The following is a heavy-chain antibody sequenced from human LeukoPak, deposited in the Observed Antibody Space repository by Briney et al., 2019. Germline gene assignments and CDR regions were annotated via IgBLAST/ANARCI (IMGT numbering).Heavy chain of an antibody. Sequence: SVTVSCKASGFTFTSSAMQWVRQARGQRLEWIGWIVVGSGNTNYAQKFQERVTITRDMSTSTAYMELSSLRSEDTAVYYCAADGGRVGATTSFEYFQHWGQGTLVTVSS. CDR3: AADGGRVGATTSFEYFQH. D-gene: IGHD1-26*01. CDR2: IVVGSGNT. J-gene: IGHJ1*01. CDR1: GFTFTSSA. V-gene: IGHV1-58*02.